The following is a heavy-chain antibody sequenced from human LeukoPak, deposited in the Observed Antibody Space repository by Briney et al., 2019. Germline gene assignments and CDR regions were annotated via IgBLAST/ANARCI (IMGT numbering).Heavy chain of an antibody. Sequence: ASVEVSCKASGYTFTSYYMHWVRQAPGQGLEWMGIINPSGGSTSYAQKFQGRVTMTRDTSTSTVYMELSSLRSEDTAVYYCALWSIAARPFDYWGQGTLVTVSS. CDR1: GYTFTSYY. CDR3: ALWSIAARPFDY. D-gene: IGHD6-6*01. CDR2: INPSGGST. V-gene: IGHV1-46*01. J-gene: IGHJ4*02.